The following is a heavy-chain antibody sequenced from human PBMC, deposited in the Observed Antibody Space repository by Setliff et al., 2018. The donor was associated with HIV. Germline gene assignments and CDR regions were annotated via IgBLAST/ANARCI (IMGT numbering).Heavy chain of an antibody. Sequence: SETLSLTCSIAGVSISSHYWSWIRQPAGKALEWIGRIYTSGSTNYNPSLESRVSISLDTSKNQFSLKLTSVTAADTAVYYCAREAAHCTGDTCQFTFDSWGQGTLVTVSS. CDR2: IYTSGST. D-gene: IGHD2-8*02. J-gene: IGHJ4*02. CDR3: AREAAHCTGDTCQFTFDS. V-gene: IGHV4-4*07. CDR1: GVSISSHY.